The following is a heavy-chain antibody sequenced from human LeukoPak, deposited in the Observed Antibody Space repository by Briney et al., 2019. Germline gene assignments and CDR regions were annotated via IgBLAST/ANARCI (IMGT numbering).Heavy chain of an antibody. CDR2: ISSSSSYI. Sequence: GGSLRLSCAASGFTFSSYSMNWVRQAPGKGLEWVSSISSSSSYIYYADSVKGRFTISRDNAKNSLYLQMNSLRAEDTAVYYCARDDPYYYDSSPPYYYYGMDVWGQGTTVTVSS. J-gene: IGHJ6*02. V-gene: IGHV3-21*01. D-gene: IGHD3-22*01. CDR1: GFTFSSYS. CDR3: ARDDPYYYDSSPPYYYYGMDV.